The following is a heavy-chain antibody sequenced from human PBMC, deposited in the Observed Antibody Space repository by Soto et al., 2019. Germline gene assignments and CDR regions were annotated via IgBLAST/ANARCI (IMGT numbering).Heavy chain of an antibody. CDR1: GFSLSTSGVG. CDR2: IYWDDDK. J-gene: IGHJ5*01. CDR3: AHRYGSNWYGY. D-gene: IGHD4-17*01. V-gene: IGHV2-5*02. Sequence: QITLRESGPTLVKPTQTLTLTCTFSGFSLSTSGVGVGWIRQPPGKALEWLALIYWDDDKRYSPSLKSRLTFTKTTSKNLVVLTLTNMDPVDTATYYCAHRYGSNWYGYWGQGTLVTVSS.